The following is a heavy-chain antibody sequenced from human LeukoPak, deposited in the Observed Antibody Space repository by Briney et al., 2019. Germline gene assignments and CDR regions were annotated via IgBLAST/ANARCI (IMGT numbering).Heavy chain of an antibody. V-gene: IGHV4-59*12. CDR2: IYKSGST. CDR1: GGSISGNA. D-gene: IGHD6-6*01. CDR3: AREYSSSSLTSTNYYMDV. J-gene: IGHJ6*03. Sequence: SETLSLTCTVSGGSISGNAWSWIRQTPEKGLEWIGYIYKSGSTKYNPSLKGRVTISPDTSKNQFSLKLSSVTAADTAVYYCAREYSSSSLTSTNYYMDVWGKGTTVTVSS.